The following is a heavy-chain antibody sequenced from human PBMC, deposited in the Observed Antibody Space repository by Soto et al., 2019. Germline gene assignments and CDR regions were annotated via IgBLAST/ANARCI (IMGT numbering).Heavy chain of an antibody. V-gene: IGHV3-74*02. D-gene: IGHD3-9*01. J-gene: IGHJ4*01. CDR1: GFSFSQSW. Sequence: EVQLEESGGTLVQPGGSLRLSCAASGFSFSQSWMHWVRQTPGKGLVWVSRISTDGNTRTYADSVKGRFTISRDNAKNTLYLRLNSLRADDTAVYYCGRGYDVVAGHHPLIDYWGRGTLVTVSS. CDR3: GRGYDVVAGHHPLIDY. CDR2: ISTDGNTR.